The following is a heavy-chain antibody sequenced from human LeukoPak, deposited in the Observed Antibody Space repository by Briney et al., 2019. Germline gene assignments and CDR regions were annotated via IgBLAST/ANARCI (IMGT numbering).Heavy chain of an antibody. V-gene: IGHV2-70*11. CDR3: ARIGTGSHSYFDY. J-gene: IGHJ4*02. CDR2: IDLDDDK. CDR1: GFSPSTSGMC. D-gene: IGHD1-1*01. Sequence: GSGPALVKPTQTLTLTCTFSGFSPSTSGMCVSWIRQPPEKVLEWLARIDLDDDKYYSTSLKTRLTISKDTSKNQVVLTMTNMDPVDTATYYCARIGTGSHSYFDYWGQGTLVTVSS.